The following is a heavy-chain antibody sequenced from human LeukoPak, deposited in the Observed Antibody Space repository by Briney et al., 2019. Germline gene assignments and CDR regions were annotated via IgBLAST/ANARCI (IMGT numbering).Heavy chain of an antibody. CDR2: INHSGST. CDR1: GGSFSGYY. J-gene: IGHJ6*03. V-gene: IGHV4-34*01. Sequence: SETLSLTCAVYGGSFSGYYWSWIRQPPGKGLEWIGEINHSGSTNYNPSLKSRVTISLDTSKNQFSLKLSSVTAADTAVYYCARADFWSGYSSRYYYYMDVWGKGTTVTVSS. D-gene: IGHD3-3*01. CDR3: ARADFWSGYSSRYYYYMDV.